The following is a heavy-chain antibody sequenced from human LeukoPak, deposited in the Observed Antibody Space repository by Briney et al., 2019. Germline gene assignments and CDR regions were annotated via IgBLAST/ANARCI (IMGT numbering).Heavy chain of an antibody. CDR3: ARDEIYYGSGSFPYFDY. CDR1: GYTFTSYY. V-gene: IGHV1-46*03. D-gene: IGHD3-10*01. J-gene: IGHJ4*02. Sequence: ASVKDSCKASGYTFTSYYMHWVRQAPGQGLEWMGIINPSGGSTSYAQKFQGRVTMTRDTSTSTVYMELSSLRSEDTAVYYCARDEIYYGSGSFPYFDYWGQGTLVTVSS. CDR2: INPSGGST.